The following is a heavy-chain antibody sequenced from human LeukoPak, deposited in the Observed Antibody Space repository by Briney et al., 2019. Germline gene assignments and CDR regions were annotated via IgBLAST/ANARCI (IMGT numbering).Heavy chain of an antibody. J-gene: IGHJ2*01. D-gene: IGHD6-13*01. CDR1: GFTVSSNY. CDR3: ARDCSDIAAAGDFDL. CDR2: IYSGGST. V-gene: IGHV3-53*01. Sequence: GWSLRLSCAASGFTVSSNYMSWVRQAPGKGLEWVSVIYSGGSTYYADSVKGRFTISRDNSKNTLYLQMNSLRAEDTAVYYCARDCSDIAAAGDFDLWGRGTLVTVSS.